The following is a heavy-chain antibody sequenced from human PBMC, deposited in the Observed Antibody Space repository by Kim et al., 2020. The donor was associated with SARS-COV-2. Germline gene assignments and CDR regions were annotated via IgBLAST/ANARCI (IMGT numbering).Heavy chain of an antibody. J-gene: IGHJ5*02. V-gene: IGHV4-34*01. CDR2: INHSGST. CDR1: GGSFSGYY. D-gene: IGHD3-10*01. CDR3: ARGLILLWFGELFNYWSDP. Sequence: SETLSLTCAVYGGSFSGYYWSWIRQPPGKGLEWIGEINHSGSTNYNPSLKSRVTISVETSKNQSSLKLSCVTAADTAVYYCARGLILLWFGELFNYWSDPWGQGTLVTVSS.